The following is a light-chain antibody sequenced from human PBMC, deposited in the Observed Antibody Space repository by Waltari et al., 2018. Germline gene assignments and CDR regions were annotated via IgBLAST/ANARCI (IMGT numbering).Light chain of an antibody. V-gene: IGLV2-11*01. CDR3: CSYAGRYTFDVV. CDR1: SSDVGDYNY. J-gene: IGLJ2*01. CDR2: DVT. Sequence: QSALTQPRSVSGSPGQSVTISCTGTSSDVGDYNYVSWYQQNPDKAPKLMIYDVTKRPSGVPDRFSGSKSGNTASLTISGLQAEDEADYYCCSYAGRYTFDVVFGGGTKLTVL.